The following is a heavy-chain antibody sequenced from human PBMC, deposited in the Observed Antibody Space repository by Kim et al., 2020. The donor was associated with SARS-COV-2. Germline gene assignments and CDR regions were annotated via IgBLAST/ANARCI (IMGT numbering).Heavy chain of an antibody. CDR1: GGSISSSSYY. J-gene: IGHJ3*02. V-gene: IGHV4-39*01. D-gene: IGHD6-19*01. Sequence: SETLSLTCTVSGGSISSSSYYWGWIRQPPGKGLEWIGSIYYSGSTYYNPSLKSRVTISVDTSKNQFSRKLSSVTAADTAVYYCARQRKEWLVQDAFDIWGQGTMVTVSS. CDR3: ARQRKEWLVQDAFDI. CDR2: IYYSGST.